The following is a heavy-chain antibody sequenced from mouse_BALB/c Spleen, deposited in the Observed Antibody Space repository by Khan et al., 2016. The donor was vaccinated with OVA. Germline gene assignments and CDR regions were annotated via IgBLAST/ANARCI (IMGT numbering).Heavy chain of an antibody. CDR1: GFTFSNYG. V-gene: IGHV5-6*01. Sequence: EVELVESGGDLVKPGGSLKLSCAASGFTFSNYGMSWFRQTSDKRLEWVAIFSPRGSSTHYPDSVKGRFNIPRNEARNTLYLQVSSLKTEDTSKYYGAGCLYSNSYDYYAMDYWGQGTSVTVSS. D-gene: IGHD1-1*01. CDR2: FSPRGSST. J-gene: IGHJ4*01. CDR3: AGCLYSNSYDYYAMDY.